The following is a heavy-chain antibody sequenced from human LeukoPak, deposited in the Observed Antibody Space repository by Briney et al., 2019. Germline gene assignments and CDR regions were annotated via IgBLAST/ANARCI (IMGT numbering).Heavy chain of an antibody. CDR3: ARGRKPSTSCYFDY. CDR2: IYYSGNT. Sequence: PSETLSLTCTVSGGSISSGDYYWSWIRQPPGKGLEWIGYIYYSGNTYYNPSLKSRLTISVDTSKNQFSLKLSSVTAADTAVYYCARGRKPSTSCYFDYWGQGTLVTVSS. J-gene: IGHJ4*02. D-gene: IGHD2-2*01. V-gene: IGHV4-30-4*01. CDR1: GGSISSGDYY.